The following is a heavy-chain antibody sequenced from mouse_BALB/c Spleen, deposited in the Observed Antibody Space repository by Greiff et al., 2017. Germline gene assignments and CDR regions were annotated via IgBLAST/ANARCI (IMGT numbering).Heavy chain of an antibody. CDR2: IYPGDGDT. CDR1: GYAFSSYW. V-gene: IGHV1-80*01. Sequence: QVHVKQSGAELVRPGSSVKISCKASGYAFSSYWMNWVKQRPGQGLEWIGQIYPGDGDTNYNGKFKGKATLTADKSSSTAYMQLSSLTSEDSAVYYCAPYRYEFAYWGQGTLVTVSA. CDR3: APYRYEFAY. J-gene: IGHJ3*01. D-gene: IGHD2-14*01.